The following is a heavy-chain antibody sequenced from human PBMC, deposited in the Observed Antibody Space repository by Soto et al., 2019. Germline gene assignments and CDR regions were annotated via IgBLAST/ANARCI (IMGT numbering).Heavy chain of an antibody. J-gene: IGHJ4*02. D-gene: IGHD6-13*01. Sequence: QVQLRESGPGLVKPSQTLSLTCTVSGCSISSGGYYWSWIRQHQGKGLEGIGYIYYSGSTYYNPSLKSRVTITVVTSKKQLSLKLSSVTAADTAVYYCARATRTMSSSSWWDFDYWGQGTLVTVSS. CDR3: ARATRTMSSSSWWDFDY. CDR2: IYYSGST. V-gene: IGHV4-31*03. CDR1: GCSISSGGYY.